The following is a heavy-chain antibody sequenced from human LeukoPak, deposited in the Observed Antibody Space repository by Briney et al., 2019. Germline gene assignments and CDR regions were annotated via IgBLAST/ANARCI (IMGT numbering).Heavy chain of an antibody. J-gene: IGHJ5*02. D-gene: IGHD3-9*01. CDR3: ARLEEDYYILTGEMNWFDP. Sequence: SETLSLACTVSGGSISSSSYYWGWIRQPPGKGLEWIGSIYYSGSTYYNPSLKSRVTISVDTSKNQFSLKLSSVTAADTAVYYRARLEEDYYILTGEMNWFDPWGQGTLVTVSS. CDR2: IYYSGST. CDR1: GGSISSSSYY. V-gene: IGHV4-39*01.